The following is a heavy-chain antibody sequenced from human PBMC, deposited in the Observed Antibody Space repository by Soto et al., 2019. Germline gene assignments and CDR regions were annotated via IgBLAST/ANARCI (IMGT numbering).Heavy chain of an antibody. CDR1: GFDFSSYA. J-gene: IGHJ5*02. CDR2: ISGTGVPT. V-gene: IGHV3-23*01. CDR3: AKLCCSSSSCFFLWVCP. D-gene: IGHD2-2*01. Sequence: EVQPLESGGGLVHPGGSLRLSCAASGFDFSSYAMSWVRQAPGKGLECISLISGTGVPTLYAESVKGRFSVSRDNSKDTLFVEMNNLGVDDTAMYYWAKLCCSSSSCFFLWVCPWCPGTLVTVSS.